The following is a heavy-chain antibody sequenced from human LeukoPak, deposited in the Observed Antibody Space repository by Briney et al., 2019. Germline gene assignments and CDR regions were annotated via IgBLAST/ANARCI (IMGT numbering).Heavy chain of an antibody. J-gene: IGHJ4*02. CDR2: ISYDGSNK. CDR3: AKDSHGSGSYYNDY. Sequence: GGSLRLSCAASGFTFSGYGMHWVRQAPGKGLEWVAVISYDGSNKYYADSVKGRFTISRDNSKNTLYLQMNSLRAEDTAVYYCAKDSHGSGSYYNDYWGQGTLVTVSS. D-gene: IGHD3-10*01. CDR1: GFTFSGYG. V-gene: IGHV3-30*18.